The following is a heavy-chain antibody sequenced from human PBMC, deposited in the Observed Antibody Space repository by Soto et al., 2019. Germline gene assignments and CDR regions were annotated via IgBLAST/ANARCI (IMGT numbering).Heavy chain of an antibody. CDR1: GGSISSGGYS. V-gene: IGHV4-30-2*01. D-gene: IGHD1-26*01. Sequence: QLQLQESGSGLVKPSQTLSLTCAVSGGSISSGGYSWSWIRQPPGKGLEWIGYIYHSGSTYYNPSLKSRVNNTGSRSKNQFSPELSSVTGADTAVYYCARAGGLGAGAADFWGQGTLVTVSS. J-gene: IGHJ4*02. CDR3: ARAGGLGAGAADF. CDR2: IYHSGST.